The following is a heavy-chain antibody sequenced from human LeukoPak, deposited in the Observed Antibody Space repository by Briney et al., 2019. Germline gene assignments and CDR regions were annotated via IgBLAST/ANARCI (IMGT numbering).Heavy chain of an antibody. CDR1: GGSFSGYY. CDR2: INHSGST. D-gene: IGHD3/OR15-3a*01. J-gene: IGHJ4*02. Sequence: PSETLSLTCAVYGGSFSGYYWSWIRQPPGKGLEWIGEINHSGSTNYNPSLKSRVTISVDTSKNQFSLKLSSVTAADTAVYYCARTYFFSTLGFDYWGQGTLVTVSS. CDR3: ARTYFFSTLGFDY. V-gene: IGHV4-34*01.